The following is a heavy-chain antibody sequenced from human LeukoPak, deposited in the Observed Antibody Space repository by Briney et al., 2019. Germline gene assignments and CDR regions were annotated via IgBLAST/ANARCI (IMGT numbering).Heavy chain of an antibody. CDR1: GFTVTSDY. CDR2: IYSGGYT. V-gene: IGHV3-66*01. Sequence: GGSLRLSCAASGFTVTSDYMTWVRQAPGKGLEWVAIIYSGGYTDYADSVKGRFTISRDNSKNTLYLQMNSLRAEDTAVYYCARRLEYSGSKGVFDYWGQGTLVTVSS. CDR3: ARRLEYSGSKGVFDY. J-gene: IGHJ4*02. D-gene: IGHD1-26*01.